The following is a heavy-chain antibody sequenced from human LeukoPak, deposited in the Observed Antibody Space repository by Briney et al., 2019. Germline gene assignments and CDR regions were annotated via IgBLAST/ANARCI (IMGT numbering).Heavy chain of an antibody. Sequence: PSETLSLTCTVSGGSISSSSYYWGWIRQPPGKGLEWIGSIYYSGSTYYNPSLKSRVTISVDTSKNQFSLKLSSVTAADTAVYYCARVDRYYDSSGYSGESFDYWGQGTLVTVSS. D-gene: IGHD3-22*01. CDR3: ARVDRYYDSSGYSGESFDY. V-gene: IGHV4-39*07. CDR1: GGSISSSSYY. J-gene: IGHJ4*02. CDR2: IYYSGST.